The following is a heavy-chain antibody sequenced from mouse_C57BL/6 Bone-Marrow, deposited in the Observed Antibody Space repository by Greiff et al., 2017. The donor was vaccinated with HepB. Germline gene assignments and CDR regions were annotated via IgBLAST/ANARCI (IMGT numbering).Heavy chain of an antibody. D-gene: IGHD1-1*01. CDR2: IDPSDSYT. V-gene: IGHV1-50*01. CDR3: ARRYYGSPNYYAMDD. CDR1: GYTFTSYW. Sequence: QVQLKQPGAELVKPGASVKLSCKASGYTFTSYWMPWVKQRPGQGLEWIGEIDPSDSYTNYNQKFKGKSTLTLDTSSSTAYMQLGSLTSENSAFYYCARRYYGSPNYYAMDDWGKGTTVTVSS. J-gene: IGHJ4*01.